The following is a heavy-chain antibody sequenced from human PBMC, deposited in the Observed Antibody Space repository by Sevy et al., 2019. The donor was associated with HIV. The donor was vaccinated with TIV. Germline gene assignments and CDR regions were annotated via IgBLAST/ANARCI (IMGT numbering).Heavy chain of an antibody. CDR2: IYHSGYS. V-gene: IGHV4-38-2*01. Sequence: SETLSLTCAVSGYSISSDYYWGWIRQPPGKGLEWIGSIYHSGYSYYNPSLKSRVTISVDTSKNQFSLKLSSVIAADTAVFYCARAISTQVAGLYYFDYWGQGTLVTVSS. CDR3: ARAISTQVAGLYYFDY. D-gene: IGHD6-19*01. CDR1: GYSISSDYY. J-gene: IGHJ4*02.